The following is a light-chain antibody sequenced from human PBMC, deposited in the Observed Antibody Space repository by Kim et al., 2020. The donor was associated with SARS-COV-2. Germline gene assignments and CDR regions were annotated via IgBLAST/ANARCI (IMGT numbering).Light chain of an antibody. J-gene: IGLJ3*02. CDR2: DVS. Sequence: QSALTQPTSVSGSPGQSITISCTGTSSDIGGYIYVSWYQHHPGKAPKLMIYDVSKRPSGVSNRFSGSKSGNTASLTISGLQAEDEADYYCSSFTSSRSWVFGGGTQLTVL. CDR3: SSFTSSRSWV. CDR1: SSDIGGYIY. V-gene: IGLV2-14*03.